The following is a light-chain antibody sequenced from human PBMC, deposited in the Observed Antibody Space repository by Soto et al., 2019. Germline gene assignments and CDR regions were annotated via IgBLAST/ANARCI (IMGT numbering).Light chain of an antibody. J-gene: IGKJ1*01. Sequence: EIVLTQCPGTLSLSPGERATLSCRASQSVSSSYLAWYQQKPGQAPRLLIYGAASRATGIPDRFSGSGSGTDFTLTISRLEPEDFAVYYCQQYGSSPWTFGQGTKVYI. CDR3: QQYGSSPWT. CDR2: GAA. CDR1: QSVSSSY. V-gene: IGKV3-20*01.